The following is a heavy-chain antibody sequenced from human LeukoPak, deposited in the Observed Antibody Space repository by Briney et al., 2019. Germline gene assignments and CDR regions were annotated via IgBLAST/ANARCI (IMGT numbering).Heavy chain of an antibody. V-gene: IGHV3-30*18. Sequence: GGSLRLSCAASGFTFSSYGMHWVRQAPGKGLEWVAVISYDGSNKYYADSVKGRLTISRDNSKNTLYLQMNSLRAEDTAVYYCAKVYAAWELLSYFDYWGQGTLVTVSS. D-gene: IGHD1-26*01. CDR2: ISYDGSNK. CDR1: GFTFSSYG. J-gene: IGHJ4*02. CDR3: AKVYAAWELLSYFDY.